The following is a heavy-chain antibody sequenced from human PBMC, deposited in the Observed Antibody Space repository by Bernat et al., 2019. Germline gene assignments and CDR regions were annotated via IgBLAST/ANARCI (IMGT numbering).Heavy chain of an antibody. D-gene: IGHD6-19*01. Sequence: EVQLVESGGGLVQPGGSLRLSCAASRFTFSNYAMSWVRQAPGKGLAWVSAISGSGDSIYYADSVKGRFTTSRDNSKNTLYLQMNSLRVEDTAVYYCAKDGDSSGWYDYWGQGTLVTVSS. CDR2: ISGSGDSI. CDR1: RFTFSNYA. V-gene: IGHV3-23*04. J-gene: IGHJ4*02. CDR3: AKDGDSSGWYDY.